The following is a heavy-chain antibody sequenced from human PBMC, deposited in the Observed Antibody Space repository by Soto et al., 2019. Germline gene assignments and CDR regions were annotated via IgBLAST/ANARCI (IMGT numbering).Heavy chain of an antibody. CDR3: ARTYGSRYYYYGMDV. CDR1: GYTFTSYG. J-gene: IGHJ6*02. CDR2: ISAYNGNT. D-gene: IGHD4-17*01. Sequence: QVQLVQSGAEVKKPGASVKVSCKASGYTFTSYGISWVRQAPGQGLEWMGWISAYNGNTNYAQKLQGRVTMPTDTSTSTAYMELRSLRSDDTAVYYCARTYGSRYYYYGMDVWGQGTTVTVSS. V-gene: IGHV1-18*01.